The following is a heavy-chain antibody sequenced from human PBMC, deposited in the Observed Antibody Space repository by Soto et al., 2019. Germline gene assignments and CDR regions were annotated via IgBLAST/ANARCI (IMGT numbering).Heavy chain of an antibody. CDR3: ASLRAYDSSGYYYGGMDV. CDR2: INHSGST. Sequence: SETLSLTCAVYGGSFSGYYWSWIRQPPGKGLEWIGEINHSGSTNYNPSLKSRVTISVDTSKNQFSLKLSSVTAADTAVYYCASLRAYDSSGYYYGGMDVWGQGTTVTVSS. J-gene: IGHJ6*02. CDR1: GGSFSGYY. D-gene: IGHD3-22*01. V-gene: IGHV4-34*01.